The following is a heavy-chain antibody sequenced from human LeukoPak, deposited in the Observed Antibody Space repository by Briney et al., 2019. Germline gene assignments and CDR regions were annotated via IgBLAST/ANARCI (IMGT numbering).Heavy chain of an antibody. V-gene: IGHV4-34*01. CDR1: GGSFSGYH. CDR3: AISDLDTFESIAARYYYYYMDV. J-gene: IGHJ6*03. D-gene: IGHD6-6*01. CDR2: INHSGST. Sequence: SETLSLTCAVYGGSFSGYHWSWIRQPPGKGLEWIGEINHSGSTNYNPSLKSRVTISVDTSKNQFSLKLSSVTAADTAVYYCAISDLDTFESIAARYYYYYMDVWGKGTTVTVSS.